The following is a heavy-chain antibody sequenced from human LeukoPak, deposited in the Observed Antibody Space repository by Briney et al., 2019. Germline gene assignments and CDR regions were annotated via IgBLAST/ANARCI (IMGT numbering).Heavy chain of an antibody. J-gene: IGHJ4*02. V-gene: IGHV4-59*08. CDR1: GGSFSSYY. CDR3: ARRIYWGSEYFDF. D-gene: IGHD3-10*01. CDR2: IYYTGTT. Sequence: QASETLSLNCTVAGGSFSSYYWSWIRQPPGKGLEWIGHIYYTGTTKYNPSLKSRAAIIIDTSKNEFSLRLSSVTASDTAMYFCARRIYWGSEYFDFWGQGTLVTVSS.